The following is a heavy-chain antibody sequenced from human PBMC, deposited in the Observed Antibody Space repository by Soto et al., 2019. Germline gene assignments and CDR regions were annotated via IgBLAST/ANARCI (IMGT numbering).Heavy chain of an antibody. CDR1: GYTFTTYG. CDR2: ISPYNGDT. CDR3: ARTPRAQMIVLEAATRFDY. Sequence: QVRLVQSGAEVKRPGASLKVSCKASGYTFTTYGFNWVRQAPGQGLEWMGWISPYNGDTNYAQNFQGRVTLTTDTSTSTAYMELRSLTSDDTAVYYCARTPRAQMIVLEAATRFDYWGQGTLVTVSS. J-gene: IGHJ4*02. D-gene: IGHD2-15*01. V-gene: IGHV1-18*04.